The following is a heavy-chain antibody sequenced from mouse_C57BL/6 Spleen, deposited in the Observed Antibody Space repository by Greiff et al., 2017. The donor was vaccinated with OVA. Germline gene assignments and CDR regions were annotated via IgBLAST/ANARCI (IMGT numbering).Heavy chain of an antibody. D-gene: IGHD1-1*02. Sequence: QVQLKQPGAELVRPGSSVKLSCKASGYTFTSYWMHWVKQRPIQGLEWIGNIDPSDSETHYNQKFKDKATLTVDKSSSTAYMQLSSLTSEDSAVYYCARGEGSYPAYWGQGTLVTVSA. CDR2: IDPSDSET. J-gene: IGHJ3*01. CDR3: ARGEGSYPAY. CDR1: GYTFTSYW. V-gene: IGHV1-52*01.